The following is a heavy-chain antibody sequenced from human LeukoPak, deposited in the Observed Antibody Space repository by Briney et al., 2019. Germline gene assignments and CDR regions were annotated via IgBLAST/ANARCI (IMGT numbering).Heavy chain of an antibody. D-gene: IGHD2-15*01. CDR1: GLTFNNAW. CDR2: IKSKNDGGTT. Sequence: GGSLRLSCAASGLTFNNAWMSWVRQAPGKGLEWVGRIKSKNDGGTTDYAAPVRGRFTISREDSTNTVFVQMNSLKTEDTAVYYCAAGRLLAASTQPFDNWGQGTLVTVSS. V-gene: IGHV3-15*01. CDR3: AAGRLLAASTQPFDN. J-gene: IGHJ4*02.